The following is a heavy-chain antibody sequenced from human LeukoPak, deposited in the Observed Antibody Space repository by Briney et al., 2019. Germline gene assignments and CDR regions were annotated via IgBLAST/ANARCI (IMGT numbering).Heavy chain of an antibody. D-gene: IGHD3-10*01. V-gene: IGHV4-4*02. CDR3: ARAKNYYGSGSYRNWFDP. Sequence: SGTLSLTCAVSGGSISSSNWWSWVRQPPGKGLEWIGEIYHSGSTNYNPSLKSRVTISVDKSKNQFSLKLSSVTAAGTAVYYCARAKNYYGSGSYRNWFDPWGQGTLVTVSS. J-gene: IGHJ5*02. CDR1: GGSISSSNW. CDR2: IYHSGST.